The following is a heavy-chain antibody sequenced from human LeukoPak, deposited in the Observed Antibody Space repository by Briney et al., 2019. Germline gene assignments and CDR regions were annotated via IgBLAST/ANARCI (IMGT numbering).Heavy chain of an antibody. D-gene: IGHD5-12*01. CDR2: IKQDGSEK. V-gene: IGHV3-7*01. J-gene: IGHJ4*02. CDR3: ARDSGYDDFHDALDY. CDR1: GFTFSSYW. Sequence: GGSLRLSCAASGFTFSSYWMSWVRQAPGKGLEWVANIKQDGSEKYYVDSVKGRFTISRDNAKNSLYLQMNSLRAEDTAVYYCARDSGYDDFHDALDYWGQGTLVTVSS.